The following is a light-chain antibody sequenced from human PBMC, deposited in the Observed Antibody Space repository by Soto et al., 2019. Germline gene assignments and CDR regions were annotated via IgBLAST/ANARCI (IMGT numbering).Light chain of an antibody. CDR2: DDG. J-gene: IGLJ3*02. V-gene: IGLV3-21*02. CDR3: AAWDDSLSGPV. CDR1: NIAIKS. Sequence: SYELTQAPSVSVAPGQTARITCGGNNIAIKSVHWYQQKPGQAPVLVVYDDGDRPSGIPERFSGSKSGTSASLAISGLRSEDEADYYCAAWDDSLSGPVFGGGTKLTV.